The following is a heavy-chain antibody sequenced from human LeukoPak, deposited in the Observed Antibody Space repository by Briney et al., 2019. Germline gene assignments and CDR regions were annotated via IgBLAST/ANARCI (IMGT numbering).Heavy chain of an antibody. CDR2: IYYSGST. D-gene: IGHD2-8*01. Sequence: SQNLSLTCTVSGGSISSGDYYWSWIRQPPGKGLEWIGYIYYSGSTNYNPSLKSRVTISVDTSKNQFSLKLSSVTAADTAVYYCARGGYCTNGVCYTLDYWGQGTLVTVSS. J-gene: IGHJ4*02. V-gene: IGHV4-30-4*08. CDR3: ARGGYCTNGVCYTLDY. CDR1: GGSISSGDYY.